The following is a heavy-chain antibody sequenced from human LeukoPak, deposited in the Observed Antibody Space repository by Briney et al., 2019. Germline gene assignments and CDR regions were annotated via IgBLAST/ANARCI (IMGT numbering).Heavy chain of an antibody. J-gene: IGHJ5*02. CDR1: GYTFAIYG. D-gene: IGHD2-21*02. Sequence: ASVKVSCKASGYTFAIYGISWVRQAPGQGLEWMAWISPYDGDTNYAHNFEGRVTMTTETSTSTAYMDLRSLRSDDTAVYYCARDYCTRGGDCYKEDLFDPWGQGTLVTVSS. CDR3: ARDYCTRGGDCYKEDLFDP. CDR2: ISPYDGDT. V-gene: IGHV1-18*01.